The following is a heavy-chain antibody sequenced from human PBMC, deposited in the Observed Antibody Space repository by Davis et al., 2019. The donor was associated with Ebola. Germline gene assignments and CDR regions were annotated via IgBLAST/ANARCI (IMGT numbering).Heavy chain of an antibody. CDR2: IYYSGST. J-gene: IGHJ4*02. V-gene: IGHV4-39*07. D-gene: IGHD3-16*02. CDR1: GGSISSSSYY. CDR3: ASSPYVWGSYRYLDY. Sequence: SETLSLTCTVPGGSISSSSYYWGWIRQPPGKGLEWIGSIYYSGSTYYNPSLKSRVTLSVDKSKNQFSLKLNSVTAADTAVYYCASSPYVWGSYRYLDYWGQGTLVTVSS.